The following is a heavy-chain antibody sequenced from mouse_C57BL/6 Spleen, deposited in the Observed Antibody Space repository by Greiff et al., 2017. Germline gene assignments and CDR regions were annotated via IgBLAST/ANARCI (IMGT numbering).Heavy chain of an antibody. D-gene: IGHD2-1*01. V-gene: IGHV3-6*01. CDR2: ISYDGSN. Sequence: DVQLQESGPGLVKPSQSLSLTCSVTGYSITSGYYWNWIRQFPGNKLEWMGYISYDGSNNYNPSLKNRISITRDTSKNQFFLKLNSVTTEDTATYYCARDNYEAMDYWGQGTSVTVSS. J-gene: IGHJ4*01. CDR3: ARDNYEAMDY. CDR1: GYSITSGYY.